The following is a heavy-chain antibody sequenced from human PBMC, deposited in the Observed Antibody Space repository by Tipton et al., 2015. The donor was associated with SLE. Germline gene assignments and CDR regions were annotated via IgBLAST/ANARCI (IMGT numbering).Heavy chain of an antibody. D-gene: IGHD6-19*01. CDR2: VYASGST. Sequence: GLVKPSETLSLTCAVSGYSIGRGYYWGWIRQPPGKGLEWIGYVYASGSTNYNPSLKSRVTISVDTSKNQFSLKLTSVTAADTGVYYCASGYSSGWYVSDPWGQGTLVTVSS. V-gene: IGHV4-38-2*01. CDR3: ASGYSSGWYVSDP. J-gene: IGHJ5*02. CDR1: GYSIGRGYY.